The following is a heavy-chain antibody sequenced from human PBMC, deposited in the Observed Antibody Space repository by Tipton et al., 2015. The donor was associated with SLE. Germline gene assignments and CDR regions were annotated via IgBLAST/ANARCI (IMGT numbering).Heavy chain of an antibody. Sequence: TLSLTCAVSGDSISSGGYFWSWIRQPPGKGLEWIGNMFPTGNTYSNPSLASRVTISVDTSKNQFSLNLRSVTAADTSVYYCARGQQFVAFDYWGQGTLVTVSS. CDR2: MFPTGNT. J-gene: IGHJ4*02. CDR3: ARGQQFVAFDY. V-gene: IGHV4-30-2*01. D-gene: IGHD6-6*01. CDR1: GDSISSGGYF.